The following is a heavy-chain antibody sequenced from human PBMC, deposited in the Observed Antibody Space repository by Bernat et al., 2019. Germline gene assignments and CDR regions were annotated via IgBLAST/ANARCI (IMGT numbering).Heavy chain of an antibody. D-gene: IGHD6-13*01. J-gene: IGHJ4*02. Sequence: EVQLVETGGGLIQPGGSLRLSCAASGFTVSSNYMSWVRQAPGKGLEWVSVIYSGGSTYYADSVKGRFTISRDNSKNTLYLQMNSLRAEDTALYYCAKDIRRAAAGFIDYWGQGTLVTVSS. CDR1: GFTVSSNY. CDR2: IYSGGST. CDR3: AKDIRRAAAGFIDY. V-gene: IGHV3-53*05.